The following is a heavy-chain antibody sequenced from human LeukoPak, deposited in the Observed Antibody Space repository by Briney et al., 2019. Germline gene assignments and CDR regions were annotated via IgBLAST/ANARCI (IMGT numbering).Heavy chain of an antibody. J-gene: IGHJ4*02. CDR1: GYTFTGYY. V-gene: IGHV1-2*02. Sequence: ASVKVSCRASGYTFTGYYMHWVRQAPGQGLEWMGWINPNSGATNYAQKFQGRVTMTRDTSISTAYMELSRLTSDDMAVYYCSRGELEGPDSDYWGQGTLVTVSS. CDR3: SRGELEGPDSDY. D-gene: IGHD1-26*01. CDR2: INPNSGAT.